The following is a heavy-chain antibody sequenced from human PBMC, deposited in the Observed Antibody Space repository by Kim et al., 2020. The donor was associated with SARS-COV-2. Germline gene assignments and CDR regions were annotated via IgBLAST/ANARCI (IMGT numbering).Heavy chain of an antibody. CDR2: IGTLADT. J-gene: IGHJ3*02. CDR1: GFTFSNYD. CDR3: ARGIRGSNWTKGAFDI. Sequence: GGSLRLSCAASGFTFSNYDMHWVRQTTGEGLEWVSGIGTLADTYYADSVKGRFTTSRENARNSFYPQMNSLRVGDTALYYCARGIRGSNWTKGAFDIWG. D-gene: IGHD6-13*01. V-gene: IGHV3-13*01.